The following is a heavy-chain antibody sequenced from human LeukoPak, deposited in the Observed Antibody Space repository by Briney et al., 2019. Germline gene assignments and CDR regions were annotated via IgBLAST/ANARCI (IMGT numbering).Heavy chain of an antibody. CDR2: IIPIFGTA. D-gene: IGHD6-13*01. Sequence: RASVKVSRKTSGYTFASHSMNWVRQAPGQGLEWMGGIIPIFGTANYAQKFQGRVTITTDESTSTAYMELSSLRSEDTAVYYCATRGSSSWWGPGYWGQGTLVTVSS. CDR3: ATRGSSSWWGPGY. CDR1: GYTFASHS. J-gene: IGHJ4*02. V-gene: IGHV1-69*05.